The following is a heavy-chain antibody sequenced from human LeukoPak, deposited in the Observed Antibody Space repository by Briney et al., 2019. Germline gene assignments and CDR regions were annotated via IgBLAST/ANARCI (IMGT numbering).Heavy chain of an antibody. CDR3: ARHGLYDILTGYPDAFDI. CDR1: GGFIKDYY. CDR2: VYYSGST. Sequence: PSETLSLTCTVSGGFIKDYYWNWIRQPPGQGLEWIGYVYYSGSTNYNPSLKSRVTISVDTSKNQFSLKLSSVTAADTAVYYCARHGLYDILTGYPDAFDIWGQGTMVTVSS. D-gene: IGHD3-9*01. J-gene: IGHJ3*02. V-gene: IGHV4-59*08.